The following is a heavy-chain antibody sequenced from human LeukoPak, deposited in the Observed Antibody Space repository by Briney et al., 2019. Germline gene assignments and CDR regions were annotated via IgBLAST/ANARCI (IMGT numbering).Heavy chain of an antibody. D-gene: IGHD2-2*02. J-gene: IGHJ5*02. Sequence: PGMSLRLSCAASGFTFSSYDMHWVRQAPGKGLEGGTVISYDGCNKYYADSVKGRFTISRDNSKNTLYLQMNSLRAEDTAVYYCARDLPRYCSSTSCYTNWFDPWGQGTLVTVSS. CDR2: ISYDGCNK. CDR3: ARDLPRYCSSTSCYTNWFDP. V-gene: IGHV3-30-3*01. CDR1: GFTFSSYD.